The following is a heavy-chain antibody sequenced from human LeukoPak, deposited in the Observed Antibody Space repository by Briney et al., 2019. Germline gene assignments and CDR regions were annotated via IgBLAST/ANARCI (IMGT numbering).Heavy chain of an antibody. D-gene: IGHD2/OR15-2a*01. CDR3: AKDSQSVAFFLDDAFDL. CDR2: ISATGSTT. V-gene: IGHV3-23*01. J-gene: IGHJ3*01. CDR1: GLTFSTYA. Sequence: TGGSLRLSCTASGLTFSTYALSWVRQTPGKGLECLSVISATGSTTYYADSVRGRFTIFRDNSKNTLYLQMNSLRVEDTAVYYCAKDSQSVAFFLDDAFDLWGQGIIVTVSA.